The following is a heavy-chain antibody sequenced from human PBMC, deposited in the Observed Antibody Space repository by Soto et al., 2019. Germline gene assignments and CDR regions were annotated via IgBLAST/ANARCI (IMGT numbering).Heavy chain of an antibody. J-gene: IGHJ4*02. D-gene: IGHD6-19*01. CDR3: ARGPLVAVTNFDY. Sequence: SXKVSFKASGYTXTGYYMNLVRQAPGQGLEWMGWINPNSGGTNYAQKFQGWVTITRDTSIRTAYMELSRLRSDDTAVYYCARGPLVAVTNFDYWGQGTLGTVSS. CDR1: GYTXTGYY. CDR2: INPNSGGT. V-gene: IGHV1-2*04.